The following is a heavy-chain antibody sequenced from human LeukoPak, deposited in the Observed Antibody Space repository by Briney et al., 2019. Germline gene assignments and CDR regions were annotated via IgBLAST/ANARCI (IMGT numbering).Heavy chain of an antibody. Sequence: SETLSLTCTVSGGSISSSSYYWGWIRQPPGKGLEWIGSIYYSGSTYYNPSLKSRVTISVDTSKNQSSLKLSSVPAADTAVYYCARHGEVTMFRGADSRFDPWGQGTLVTVSS. CDR2: IYYSGST. J-gene: IGHJ5*02. D-gene: IGHD3-10*01. V-gene: IGHV4-39*01. CDR3: ARHGEVTMFRGADSRFDP. CDR1: GGSISSSSYY.